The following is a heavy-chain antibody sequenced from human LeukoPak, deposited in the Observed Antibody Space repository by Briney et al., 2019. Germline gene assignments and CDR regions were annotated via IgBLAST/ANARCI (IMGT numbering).Heavy chain of an antibody. Sequence: PGGSLRLSCAASGFTVSSNYAMSWVRQAPGKGLDWVSSISGSGGRTYYADSVKGRFTISRDNSKNTLHLQMNSLRAEDTAVYYCARDLGQWEPPDYWGQGTLVTVSS. J-gene: IGHJ4*02. CDR3: ARDLGQWEPPDY. CDR2: ISGSGGRT. CDR1: GFTVSSNYA. D-gene: IGHD1-26*01. V-gene: IGHV3-23*01.